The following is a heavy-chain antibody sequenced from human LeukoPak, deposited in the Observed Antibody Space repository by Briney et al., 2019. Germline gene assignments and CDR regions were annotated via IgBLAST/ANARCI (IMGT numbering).Heavy chain of an antibody. CDR1: GYTFTGYY. CDR2: INPNSGGT. Sequence: ASVKVSCKASGYTFTGYYMHWVRQAPGQGLEWMGWINPNSGGTNYAQKFQGRVTMTRDTSTSTVYMDLRSLRSDDTAIYYCARGLGAIDYWGQGTLITVSS. CDR3: ARGLGAIDY. J-gene: IGHJ4*02. D-gene: IGHD6-19*01. V-gene: IGHV1-2*02.